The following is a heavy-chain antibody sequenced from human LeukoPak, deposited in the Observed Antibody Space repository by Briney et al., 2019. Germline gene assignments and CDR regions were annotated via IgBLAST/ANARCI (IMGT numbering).Heavy chain of an antibody. J-gene: IGHJ4*02. CDR2: IYSGGST. Sequence: GGSLRLSCAASGFTVSSNYMSWVRQAPGKGLEWVSVIYSGGSTYYADSVKGRFTISRDNSKNTLYLQMNSLRAEDTAVYYCAKDTGYSSSYLPDYWGQGTLVTVSS. D-gene: IGHD6-13*01. CDR3: AKDTGYSSSYLPDY. V-gene: IGHV3-53*01. CDR1: GFTVSSNY.